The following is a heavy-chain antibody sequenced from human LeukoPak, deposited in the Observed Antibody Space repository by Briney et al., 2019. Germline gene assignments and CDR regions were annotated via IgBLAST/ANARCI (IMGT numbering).Heavy chain of an antibody. V-gene: IGHV3-48*04. CDR2: IDGSSSTI. Sequence: PGGSLRLSCVASGFTFSNYPMIWVRQAPGKGLEWLSYIDGSSSTIYYEASVKGRFTISRDSAKNSVYLQMNSLRAEDTAVYYCAKDPREGFLEWLMYYFDYWGQGTLVTVSS. D-gene: IGHD3-3*01. CDR1: GFTFSNYP. CDR3: AKDPREGFLEWLMYYFDY. J-gene: IGHJ4*02.